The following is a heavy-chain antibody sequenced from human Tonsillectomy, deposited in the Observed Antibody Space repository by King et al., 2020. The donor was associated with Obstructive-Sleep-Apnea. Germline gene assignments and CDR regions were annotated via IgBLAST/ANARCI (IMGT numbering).Heavy chain of an antibody. CDR2: ISGSGGST. D-gene: IGHD2-21*02. Sequence: VQLVESGGGLEQPGGSLRLSCAASEFMFSSYAMSWVRQAPGKGLEWVSGISGSGGSTYYADSVKGRFTISRDNSKETLYLQMSSLRAEDTAVYYCASGSIVVVAAIPLYWGQGTLVTVSS. J-gene: IGHJ4*02. V-gene: IGHV3-23*04. CDR1: EFMFSSYA. CDR3: ASGSIVVVAAIPLY.